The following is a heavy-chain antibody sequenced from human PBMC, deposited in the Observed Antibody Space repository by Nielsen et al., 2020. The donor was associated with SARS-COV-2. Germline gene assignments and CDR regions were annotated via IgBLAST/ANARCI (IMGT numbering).Heavy chain of an antibody. V-gene: IGHV1-69*13. D-gene: IGHD2-15*01. CDR3: ARDRSDYCNGGSCYPY. CDR1: GGTFSSYA. CDR2: IIPIFGTA. Sequence: SVKVSCKASGGTFSSYAISWVRQAPGQGLEWMGGIIPIFGTANYAQKFQGRVTITADESTSTAYMELSSLRSEDTAVYYCARDRSDYCNGGSCYPYWGQGTLVTVSS. J-gene: IGHJ4*02.